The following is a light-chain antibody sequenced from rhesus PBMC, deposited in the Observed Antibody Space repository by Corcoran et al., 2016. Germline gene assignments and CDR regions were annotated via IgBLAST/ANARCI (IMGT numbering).Light chain of an antibody. V-gene: IGKV1-74*01. CDR3: QHSYGTPFT. CDR1: ENVKNY. Sequence: DIQMTQSPSSLSASVGDRVTITCRASENVKNYLHWYQQKTGKAPKLLIYMTSTLESGVPSRFSRSGSGTVFTLTISRLQPEDFATYYGQHSYGTPFTFGPGTKLDIK. CDR2: MTS. J-gene: IGKJ3*01.